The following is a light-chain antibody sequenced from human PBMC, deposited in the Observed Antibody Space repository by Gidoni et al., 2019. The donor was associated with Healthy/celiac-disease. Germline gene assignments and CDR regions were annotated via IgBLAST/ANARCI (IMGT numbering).Light chain of an antibody. CDR2: GAS. V-gene: IGKV3-20*01. Sequence: IGLTQSPGTLSLSPGERATLSCRASQSVSSSYLAWYQQKPGQAPRFLIYGASSRATGIPDRFSGSGSGTDFTLTISRLEPEDFAVYYCQQYGSSPRTFGQGTKVEIK. CDR1: QSVSSSY. CDR3: QQYGSSPRT. J-gene: IGKJ1*01.